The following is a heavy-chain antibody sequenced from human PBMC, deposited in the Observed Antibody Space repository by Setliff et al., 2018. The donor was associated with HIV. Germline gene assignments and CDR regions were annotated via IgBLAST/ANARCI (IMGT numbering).Heavy chain of an antibody. CDR1: GDSISSSNW. D-gene: IGHD6-13*01. V-gene: IGHV4-4*02. CDR2: IYHSGST. J-gene: IGHJ4*02. Sequence: SETLSLTCAVSGDSISSSNWWNWVRQPPGKGLEWIGEIYHSGSTNYNPSLKSRVTISVDKSKNQFSLKLTSVTAADTAVYYCASAGGSSSGLRALDYWGQGTLVTVSS. CDR3: ASAGGSSSGLRALDY.